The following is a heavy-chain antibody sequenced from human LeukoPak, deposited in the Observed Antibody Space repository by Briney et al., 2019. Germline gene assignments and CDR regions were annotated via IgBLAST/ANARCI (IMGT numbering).Heavy chain of an antibody. CDR1: GYTFTSYG. CDR2: INTDTGNP. Sequence: ASVKVSCKASGYTFTSYGMNWVRQAPGQGLEWMGWINTDTGNPTYAQGFTGRFVFSLGTSVSTAYLQISSLQAEDTAVYYCARDRWNPDLWGQGTLVTVSS. D-gene: IGHD1-1*01. V-gene: IGHV7-4-1*02. CDR3: ARDRWNPDL. J-gene: IGHJ5*02.